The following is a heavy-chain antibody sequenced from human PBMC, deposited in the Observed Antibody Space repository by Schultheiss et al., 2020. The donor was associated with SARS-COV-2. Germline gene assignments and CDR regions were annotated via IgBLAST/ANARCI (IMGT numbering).Heavy chain of an antibody. J-gene: IGHJ3*02. V-gene: IGHV5-10-1*01. CDR1: GYSFTSYW. Sequence: GGSLRLSCEGSGYSFTSYWIGWVRQMPGKGLEWMGIIYPGDSYTNYSPSFQGHVTISADKSISTAYLQWSSLKASDTAMYYCARGYSYAPYAFDIWGQGTMVTVSS. CDR3: ARGYSYAPYAFDI. CDR2: IYPGDSYT. D-gene: IGHD5-18*01.